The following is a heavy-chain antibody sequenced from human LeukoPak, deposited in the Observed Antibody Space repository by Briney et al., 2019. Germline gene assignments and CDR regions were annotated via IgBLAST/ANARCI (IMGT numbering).Heavy chain of an antibody. J-gene: IGHJ5*02. D-gene: IGHD2-15*01. Sequence: SETLSLTCTVSGGSISSYYWSWIRQPAGKRLEWIGRIYTSGSTNYNPSLKSRVTMSVDTSKNQFSLKLSSVTAADTAVYYCARAADIVVVVAATGWNWFDPWGQGTLVTVSS. CDR3: ARAADIVVVVAATGWNWFDP. V-gene: IGHV4-4*07. CDR2: IYTSGST. CDR1: GGSISSYY.